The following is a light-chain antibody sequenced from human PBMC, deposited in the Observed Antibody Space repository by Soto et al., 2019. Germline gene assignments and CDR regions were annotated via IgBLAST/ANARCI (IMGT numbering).Light chain of an antibody. V-gene: IGKV1-39*01. CDR3: QQSYRAVT. J-gene: IGKJ5*01. Sequence: DIHMTQSPSSLSASLGDRISITCRASQSVSSYLNWYQQKPGKAPRLLIYAASHLQTGVPSRFRGTGSATHFTLTISSLQPEDFATYYCQQSYRAVTFGQGTLLEI. CDR2: AAS. CDR1: QSVSSY.